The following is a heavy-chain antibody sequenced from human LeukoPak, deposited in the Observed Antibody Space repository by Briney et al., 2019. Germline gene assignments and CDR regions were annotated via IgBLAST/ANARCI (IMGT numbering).Heavy chain of an antibody. J-gene: IGHJ3*02. CDR2: IRYDGSNK. CDR3: AKGTHLYKRDAFDI. CDR1: GFTFSSYG. V-gene: IGHV3-30*02. D-gene: IGHD5-24*01. Sequence: PGGSLRLSCAASGFTFSSYGMHWVRQAPGMGLEWVAFIRYDGSNKYYADSVKGRFTISRDNSKNTLYLQMNSLRAEDTAVYYCAKGTHLYKRDAFDIWGQGTMVTVSS.